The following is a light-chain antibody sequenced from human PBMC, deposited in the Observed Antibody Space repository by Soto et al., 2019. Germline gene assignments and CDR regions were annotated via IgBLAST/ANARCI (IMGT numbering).Light chain of an antibody. CDR1: RGIGDR. CDR3: QQSYSTPHT. Sequence: DIQMTQSPSSLSAVVGDRVTITCRASRGIGDRLAWFQQKPGKAPQFLIQAASNLQSGVPSRFSGSGSGTEFILSINSLQPEDIATYYCQQSYSTPHTFGQGTKLEIK. V-gene: IGKV1-12*01. CDR2: AAS. J-gene: IGKJ2*01.